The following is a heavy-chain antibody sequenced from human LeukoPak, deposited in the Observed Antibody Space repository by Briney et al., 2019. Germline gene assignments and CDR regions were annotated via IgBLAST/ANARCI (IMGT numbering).Heavy chain of an antibody. V-gene: IGHV3-23*01. J-gene: IGHJ1*01. CDR3: ARVNSSSWYEYFQH. CDR2: ISGSTGST. Sequence: PGGSLRLSCAASGFTFSNYAMNWVRQAPGEGLEWVSLISGSTGSTYYADSVKGRFSISRDNSKNTVYLQMNSLRVEDTAVYYCARVNSSSWYEYFQHWGQGTLVTVSS. CDR1: GFTFSNYA. D-gene: IGHD6-13*01.